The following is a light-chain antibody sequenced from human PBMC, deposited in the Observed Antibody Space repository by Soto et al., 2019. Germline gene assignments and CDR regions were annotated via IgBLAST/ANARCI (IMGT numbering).Light chain of an antibody. CDR3: QQYTNAPRT. V-gene: IGKV3-20*01. CDR1: QSITNYF. CDR2: RAS. J-gene: IGKJ1*01. Sequence: EIVLTQSPGTLSLSPGETATLSCRASQSITNYFLAWHQQRPGQAPRLLIFRASQRASGIPDRFRGSGSGTDFTLTITRLEPEDFAVYYCQQYTNAPRTFGQGTKVEIK.